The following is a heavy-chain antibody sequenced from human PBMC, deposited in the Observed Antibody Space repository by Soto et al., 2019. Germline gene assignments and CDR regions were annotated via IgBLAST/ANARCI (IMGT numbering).Heavy chain of an antibody. Sequence: QVQLVQSGAEVKKPGASVKVSCKGSGYTFTSNDINWVRQATGQGFEWMGWMSPKSGDTGDSQKFQGRVTMTRDTSRSTAYMELSSLRSEDTAVYYCAGGPPSGGFDFWGQGTLVTVSS. D-gene: IGHD3-10*01. CDR3: AGGPPSGGFDF. CDR2: MSPKSGDT. CDR1: GYTFTSND. J-gene: IGHJ4*02. V-gene: IGHV1-8*01.